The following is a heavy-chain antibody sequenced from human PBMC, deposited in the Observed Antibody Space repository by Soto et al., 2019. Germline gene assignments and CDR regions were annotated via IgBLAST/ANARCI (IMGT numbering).Heavy chain of an antibody. CDR3: AHRTSFHYGMDV. J-gene: IGHJ6*02. CDR2: IYGNDDK. V-gene: IGHV2-5*01. CDR1: VFSLSTKKVG. Sequence: SGPALGNPTQTLTLACTFSVFSLSTKKVGVGWIRQPPGKALEWLALIYGNDDKHYSPSLKSRLTITKDTSKSQVVLTMTNMDPVDTATYYCAHRTSFHYGMDVWGQGTTVTVSS.